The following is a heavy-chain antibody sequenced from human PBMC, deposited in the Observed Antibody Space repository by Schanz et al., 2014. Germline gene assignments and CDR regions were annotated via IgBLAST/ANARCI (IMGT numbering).Heavy chain of an antibody. CDR3: ARDKGGYYPFDY. CDR1: GFTFSTYC. Sequence: EVQLVESGGGLVQPGGSLRLSCAASGFTFSTYCMSWVRQAPGKGLEWVANIKQDESERSYVDSVKGRFTISRDNSRNTVFLQMNSLKPEDMAIYYCARDKGGYYPFDYWGQGTLVTVSS. D-gene: IGHD3-3*01. CDR2: IKQDESER. J-gene: IGHJ4*02. V-gene: IGHV3-7*01.